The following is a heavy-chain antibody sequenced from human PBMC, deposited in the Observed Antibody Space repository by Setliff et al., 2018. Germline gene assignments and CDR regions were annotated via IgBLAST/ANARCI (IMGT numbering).Heavy chain of an antibody. CDR3: AGVYGENDLPDI. CDR2: IYSSGST. Sequence: SETLSLTCTVSGDSIRSSRYYWGWIRQPPGKGLEWIGSIYSSGSTNYSPSLRSRVTISVDTSKNQFSLKLSSVTAADTAMYYCAGVYGENDLPDIWGQGTMVTVSS. J-gene: IGHJ3*02. V-gene: IGHV4-39*07. D-gene: IGHD4-17*01. CDR1: GDSIRSSRYY.